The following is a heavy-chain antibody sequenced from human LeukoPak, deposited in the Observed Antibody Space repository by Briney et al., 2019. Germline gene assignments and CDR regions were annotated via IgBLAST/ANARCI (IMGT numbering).Heavy chain of an antibody. CDR1: GGTFSSYT. J-gene: IGHJ6*02. D-gene: IGHD2-2*02. V-gene: IGHV1-69*04. CDR3: ARDPGCSSTSCSTDYYYYYGMDV. Sequence: SVKVSCKASGGTFSSYTISWVRQAPGQGLEWMGRIIPILGIANYAQKFQGRVTITADKSTSTAYMELSSLRSEDTALYYCARDPGCSSTSCSTDYYYYYGMDVWGQGTTVTVSS. CDR2: IIPILGIA.